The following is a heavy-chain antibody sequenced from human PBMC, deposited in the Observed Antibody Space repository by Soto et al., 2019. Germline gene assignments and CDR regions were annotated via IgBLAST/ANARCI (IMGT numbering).Heavy chain of an antibody. CDR3: TTVRTAMIVAVFDN. CDR1: GFTFSDAW. D-gene: IGHD3-22*01. Sequence: KPGGSLRLACAVSGFTFSDAWMTWVRQAPGKGLEWVGRIKSKADGETTDYAAAVKGRFTISRDHSKNTLYLQMGSLKTEDTAVYFCTTVRTAMIVAVFDNWGQGTPVTVSS. V-gene: IGHV3-15*01. J-gene: IGHJ4*02. CDR2: IKSKADGETT.